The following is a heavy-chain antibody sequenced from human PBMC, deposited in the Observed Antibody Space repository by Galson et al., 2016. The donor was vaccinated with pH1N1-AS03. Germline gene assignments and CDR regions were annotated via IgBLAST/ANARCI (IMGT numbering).Heavy chain of an antibody. CDR3: ATAGNCFDIRRFDY. D-gene: IGHD3-9*01. CDR1: GLTFSSYA. J-gene: IGHJ4*02. Sequence: SVKVSCKASGLTFSSYAISWVRQAPGQGLEWMGGVKGVFRTTNYAQKFQGRITITMDQSTGTAYMEVSSLRAEDTAVYYCATAGNCFDIRRFDYWGQGTLVTVSS. V-gene: IGHV1-69*05. CDR2: VKGVFRTT.